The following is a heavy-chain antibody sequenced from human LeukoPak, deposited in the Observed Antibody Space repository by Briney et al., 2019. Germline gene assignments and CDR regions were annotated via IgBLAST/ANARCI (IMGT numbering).Heavy chain of an antibody. CDR1: GGTFSSYT. V-gene: IGHV1-69*05. CDR2: IMPLFNTA. CDR3: ARVDRSHFYLDV. J-gene: IGHJ6*03. Sequence: GASVKVSCKASGGTFSSYTITWVRQAPGQGHEWMGGIMPLFNTANYAQQFQGRVTMTTDESTSTAYLELRSLRFEDTAMYYCARVDRSHFYLDVWGKGATVTVSS.